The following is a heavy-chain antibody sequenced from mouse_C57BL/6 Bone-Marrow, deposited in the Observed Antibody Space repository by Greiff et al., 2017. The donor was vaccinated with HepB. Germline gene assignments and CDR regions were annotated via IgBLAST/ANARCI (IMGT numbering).Heavy chain of an antibody. CDR2: IYPRSGNT. Sequence: QVQLQQSGAELARPGASVKLSCKASGYTFTSYGISWVKQRTGQGLEWIGEIYPRSGNTYYNEKFKGKATLTADKSSSTAYMELRSLTSEDSAVYFCARGKLGRGYFDVWGTGTTVTVSS. CDR3: ARGKLGRGYFDV. J-gene: IGHJ1*03. CDR1: GYTFTSYG. V-gene: IGHV1-81*01. D-gene: IGHD4-1*01.